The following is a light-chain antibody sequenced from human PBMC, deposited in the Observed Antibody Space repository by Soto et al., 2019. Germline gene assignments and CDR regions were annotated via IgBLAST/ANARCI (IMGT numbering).Light chain of an antibody. V-gene: IGKV3-15*01. CDR2: DAS. J-gene: IGKJ4*01. CDR1: QNVYNN. CDR3: QQCRNWPLT. Sequence: EIVMTQSPATLSVSPGEGATLSCKASQNVYNNLAWYQQRPGQPPRLLIYDASTRATGISARFSGRGYGTEFTLTSSRLQSEDFAVYFCQQCRNWPLTFGGGTKVEIK.